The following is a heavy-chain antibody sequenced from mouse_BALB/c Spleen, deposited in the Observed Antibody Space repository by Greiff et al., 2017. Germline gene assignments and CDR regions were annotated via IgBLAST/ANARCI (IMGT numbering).Heavy chain of an antibody. CDR2: IWSGGST. CDR1: GFSLTSYG. J-gene: IGHJ4*01. V-gene: IGHV2-2*02. D-gene: IGHD2-14*01. CDR3: ARRYRYDDYAMDY. Sequence: VKLMESGPGLVQPSQSLSITCTVSGFSLTSYGVHWVRQSPGKGLEWLGVIWSGGSTDYNAAFISRLSISKDNSKSQVFFKMNSLQANDTAIYYCARRYRYDDYAMDYWGQGTSVTVSS.